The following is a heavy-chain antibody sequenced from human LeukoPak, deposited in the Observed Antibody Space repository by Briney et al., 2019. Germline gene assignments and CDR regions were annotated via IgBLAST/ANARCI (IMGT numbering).Heavy chain of an antibody. CDR2: INPNSGGT. V-gene: IGHV1-2*02. J-gene: IGHJ4*02. Sequence: ASVKVSCKASGYTFTGYYMHWVRQALGQGLEWMGWINPNSGGTNYAQKFQGRVTMTRDTSISTAYMELSRLRSDDTAVYYCARRSYTGYSSSWSSDYDYWGQGTLVTVSS. CDR1: GYTFTGYY. CDR3: ARRSYTGYSSSWSSDYDY. D-gene: IGHD6-13*01.